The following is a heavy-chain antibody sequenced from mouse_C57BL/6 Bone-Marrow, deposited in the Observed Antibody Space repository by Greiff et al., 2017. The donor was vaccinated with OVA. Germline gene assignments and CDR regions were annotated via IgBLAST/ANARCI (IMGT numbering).Heavy chain of an antibody. D-gene: IGHD2-3*01. J-gene: IGHJ4*01. CDR2: IDPENGDT. CDR3: TTRDGPFDEDAMDY. CDR1: GFNIKDDY. V-gene: IGHV14-4*01. Sequence: VHVKQSGAELVRPGASVKLSCTASGFNIKDDYMHWVKQRPEQGLEWIGWIDPENGDTEYASKFQGKATITADTSSNTAYLQLSSLTSEDTAVYYCTTRDGPFDEDAMDYWGQGTSVTVSS.